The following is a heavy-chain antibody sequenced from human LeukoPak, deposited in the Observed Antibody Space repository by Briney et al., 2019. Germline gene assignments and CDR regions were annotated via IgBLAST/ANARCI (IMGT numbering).Heavy chain of an antibody. J-gene: IGHJ4*02. Sequence: SETLSLTCTVSGGSISSSSYYWGWIPEPPGKGLEWIGSIYYSGSTYYNPSLKSRVTISVDTSKNQFSLKLSSVTAAHRAVYYCSRHGRSNWSPHYFDYWGQGTLVTVSS. V-gene: IGHV4-39*01. CDR2: IYYSGST. CDR1: GGSISSSSYY. CDR3: SRHGRSNWSPHYFDY. D-gene: IGHD6-13*01.